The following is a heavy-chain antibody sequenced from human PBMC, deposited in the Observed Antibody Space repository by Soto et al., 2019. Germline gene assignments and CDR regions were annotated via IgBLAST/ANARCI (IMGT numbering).Heavy chain of an antibody. J-gene: IGHJ5*02. CDR3: ATEMGATQGPFDT. Sequence: EVQVLESGGGLVQPGGSLRLSCVVSVFPFGANAMSWFRQAPGKGLEWVSGLSNTGRRTSYADSVKGRFNISRDNSENTVYLQMNSLRVEDTAVYYCATEMGATQGPFDTWGQGTLVTFSS. D-gene: IGHD1-26*01. V-gene: IGHV3-23*01. CDR2: LSNTGRRT. CDR1: VFPFGANA.